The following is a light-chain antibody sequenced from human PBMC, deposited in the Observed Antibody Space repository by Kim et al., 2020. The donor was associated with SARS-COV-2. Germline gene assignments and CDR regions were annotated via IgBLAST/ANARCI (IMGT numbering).Light chain of an antibody. CDR3: QQYENWPRT. J-gene: IGKJ1*01. CDR1: QSIRSN. Sequence: EIVLTQSPATLSVSPGERATLSCRASQSIRSNLAWFQQKPGQAPRLLIYGASTRATGIPAWFSGSGSGTEFTLTITISSLQSEDFAVYYCQQYENWPRTFGQGTKVDIK. V-gene: IGKV3-15*01. CDR2: GAS.